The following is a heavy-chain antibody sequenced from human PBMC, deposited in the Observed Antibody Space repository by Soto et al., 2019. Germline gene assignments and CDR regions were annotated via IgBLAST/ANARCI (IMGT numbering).Heavy chain of an antibody. CDR2: ISYSGST. J-gene: IGHJ5*02. Sequence: XETLSLTCTVSGGCISPYYWSWIRQPPGKGLEWIGYISYSGSTNYNPSLKSRVTISVDTSKNQFSLRLSSVTAADTAVYFCARDTSSSWYNWFDPCGQGTLVTVSS. CDR3: ARDTSSSWYNWFDP. CDR1: GGCISPYY. D-gene: IGHD6-13*01. V-gene: IGHV4-59*01.